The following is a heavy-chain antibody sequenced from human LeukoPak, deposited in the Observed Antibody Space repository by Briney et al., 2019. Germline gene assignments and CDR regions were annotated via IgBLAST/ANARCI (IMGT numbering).Heavy chain of an antibody. CDR3: ARGSNYYDSSGLSFDY. J-gene: IGHJ4*02. D-gene: IGHD3-22*01. CDR2: LYSSGDT. Sequence: SETLSLTCTVSGGSISSNYWSWIRQPAGKGLEWIGRLYSSGDTNYNPSLKSRVTMSVDTSKNQFSLKLSSVTAADTAVYYCARGSNYYDSSGLSFDYWGQGTLVTVSS. CDR1: GGSISSNY. V-gene: IGHV4-4*07.